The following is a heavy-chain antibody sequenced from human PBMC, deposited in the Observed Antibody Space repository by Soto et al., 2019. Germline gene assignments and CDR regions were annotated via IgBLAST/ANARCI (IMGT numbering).Heavy chain of an antibody. D-gene: IGHD3-22*01. Sequence: ASVKVSCKASGYTFTSYYMHWVRQAPGQGLEWMGIINPSGGSTSYAQKFQGRVTMTRDTSTSTVYMELSSLRSEDTAVYYCARDYHRIFYDSSGYCFDYWGQGTLVTVSS. V-gene: IGHV1-46*01. CDR3: ARDYHRIFYDSSGYCFDY. CDR2: INPSGGST. CDR1: GYTFTSYY. J-gene: IGHJ4*02.